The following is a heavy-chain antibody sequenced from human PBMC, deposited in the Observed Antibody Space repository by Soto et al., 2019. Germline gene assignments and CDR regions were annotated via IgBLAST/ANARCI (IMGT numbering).Heavy chain of an antibody. Sequence: PGESLKISCKGSGYSFTSYWISWVRQIPGKGLEWMGRIDPSDSYTNYSPSFQGHVTISADKSISTAYLQWSSLKASDTAMYYCARGKSVDTAMGSFDYWGQGTLVTVSS. CDR1: GYSFTSYW. V-gene: IGHV5-10-1*01. CDR2: IDPSDSYT. CDR3: ARGKSVDTAMGSFDY. J-gene: IGHJ4*02. D-gene: IGHD5-18*01.